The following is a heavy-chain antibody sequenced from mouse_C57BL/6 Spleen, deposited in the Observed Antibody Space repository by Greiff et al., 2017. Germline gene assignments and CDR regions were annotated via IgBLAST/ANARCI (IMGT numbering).Heavy chain of an antibody. CDR2: FHPYNDDT. CDR1: GYTFTTYP. J-gene: IGHJ3*01. Sequence: QVQLKQSGAELVKPGASVKMSCKASGYTFTTYPIEWMKQNHGKSLEWIGNFHPYNDDTKYNEKFKGKATLTVEKSSSTVYLERSRLTSDDSAVYYCARSYGYDGAWFAYWGQGTLVTVSA. CDR3: ARSYGYDGAWFAY. D-gene: IGHD2-2*01. V-gene: IGHV1-47*01.